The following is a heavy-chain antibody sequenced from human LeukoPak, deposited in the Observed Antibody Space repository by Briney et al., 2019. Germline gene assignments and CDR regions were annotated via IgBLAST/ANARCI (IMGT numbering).Heavy chain of an antibody. D-gene: IGHD6-19*01. CDR1: GYTFTSYG. Sequence: GASVKVSCKASGYTFTSYGISWVRQAPGQGLEWMGWISAYNGNTNYAQKLQGRVTMTTDTSTSTAYMELRSLRSDDTAVYYCARDMIGYSNGGGTSWFDPWGQGTLVTVSS. J-gene: IGHJ5*02. CDR3: ARDMIGYSNGGGTSWFDP. CDR2: ISAYNGNT. V-gene: IGHV1-18*01.